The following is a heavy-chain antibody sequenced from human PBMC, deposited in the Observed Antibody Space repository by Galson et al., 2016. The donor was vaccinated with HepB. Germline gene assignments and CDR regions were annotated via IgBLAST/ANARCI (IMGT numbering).Heavy chain of an antibody. J-gene: IGHJ4*02. V-gene: IGHV1-69*04. D-gene: IGHD5-12*01. CDR2: IIPIVNMP. CDR3: ARDRPSGREDLFEY. CDR1: GGTFNNYA. Sequence: SVKVSCKASGGTFNNYAFSWVRQAPGRRLEWMGRIIPIVNMPNYAQKFQGRITITADKSTTTVYMEVSDLTSEDMAVYYCARDRPSGREDLFEYWGQGTLVTVSS.